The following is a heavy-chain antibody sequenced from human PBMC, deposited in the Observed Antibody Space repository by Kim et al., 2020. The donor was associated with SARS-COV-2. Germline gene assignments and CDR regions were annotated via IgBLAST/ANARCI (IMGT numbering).Heavy chain of an antibody. J-gene: IGHJ6*02. CDR2: IYTSGST. CDR3: SRDKAGFYYGSGSYYKGYYYGMDV. D-gene: IGHD3-10*01. CDR1: GGSISSGSYY. Sequence: SETLSLTCTVSGGSISSGSYYWSWIRQPAGKGLEWIGRIYTSGSTNYNPSLKSRVTISVDTSKNQFSLKLSSVTAADTAVYYCSRDKAGFYYGSGSYYKGYYYGMDVWGQGTTVTVSS. V-gene: IGHV4-61*02.